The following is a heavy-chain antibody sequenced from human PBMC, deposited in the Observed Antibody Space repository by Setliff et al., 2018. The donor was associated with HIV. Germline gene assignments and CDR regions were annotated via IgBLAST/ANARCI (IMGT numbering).Heavy chain of an antibody. J-gene: IGHJ4*02. V-gene: IGHV4-59*12. CDR1: GGSISSYY. Sequence: PSETLSLTCTVSGGSISSYYWSWIRQPPGKGLEWIGYIYYSGSTNYNPSLKSQASISVDTSRNEFSLKLSSVTAADTAVYFCARGGAFCGRDSCYYLDYWGQGNPVTVSS. CDR2: IYYSGST. D-gene: IGHD2-21*02. CDR3: ARGGAFCGRDSCYYLDY.